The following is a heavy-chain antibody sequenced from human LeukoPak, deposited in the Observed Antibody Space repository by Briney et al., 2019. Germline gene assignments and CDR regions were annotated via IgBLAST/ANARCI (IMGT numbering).Heavy chain of an antibody. V-gene: IGHV4-30-4*01. CDR2: IYYSGST. CDR1: GGSISSGDYY. J-gene: IGHJ6*02. D-gene: IGHD3-3*01. Sequence: PSETLSLTCTVSGGSISSGDYYWSWIRQPPGKGLEWIGYIYYSGSTYYNPSLKSRVTIPVDTSKNQFSLKLSSVTAADTAVYYCARDLGVGLRFMDVWGQGTTVTVSS. CDR3: ARDLGVGLRFMDV.